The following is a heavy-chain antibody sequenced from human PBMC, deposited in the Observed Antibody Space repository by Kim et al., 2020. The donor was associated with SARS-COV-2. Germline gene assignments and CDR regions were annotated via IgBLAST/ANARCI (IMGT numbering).Heavy chain of an antibody. J-gene: IGHJ6*02. Sequence: SETLSLTCTASGGSISSYYLSWIRQPPGKGLEWIGYIYYSGSTNYNPSLKSRVTISVDTSKNQFSLKLSSVTAADTAVYYCARDVGYGSGSYYNYYYYYGMDVWGQGTTVTVSS. CDR3: ARDVGYGSGSYYNYYYYYGMDV. D-gene: IGHD3-10*01. CDR2: IYYSGST. CDR1: GGSISSYY. V-gene: IGHV4-59*01.